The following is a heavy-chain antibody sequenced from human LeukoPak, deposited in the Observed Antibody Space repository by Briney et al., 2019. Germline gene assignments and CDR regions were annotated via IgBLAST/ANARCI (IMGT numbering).Heavy chain of an antibody. V-gene: IGHV3-15*01. CDR1: GFPYSSYP. Sequence: GGSVRLSCAASGFPYSSYPMIWVRPAPGKAREGVGRIKSKSAGGKTYYAAPMKGRFTISRDDSKITLYLQMNSLKTEDTAVYYCTAEYDSSGYYPWFFDLWGRGTLVTASS. CDR3: TAEYDSSGYYPWFFDL. CDR2: IKSKSAGGKT. J-gene: IGHJ2*01. D-gene: IGHD3-22*01.